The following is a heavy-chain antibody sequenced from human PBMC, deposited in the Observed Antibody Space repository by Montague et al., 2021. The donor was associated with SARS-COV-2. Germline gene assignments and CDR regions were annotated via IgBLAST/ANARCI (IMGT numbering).Heavy chain of an antibody. V-gene: IGHV4-59*01. J-gene: IGHJ3*02. CDR1: GGSIGAYY. CDR3: ARHGGNDAFDI. D-gene: IGHD4-23*01. Sequence: SETLSLTCTASGGSIGAYYWSWIRQPPGKGLEWIGYIDNSGSTNHNPSLESRVTMSVDTSKNQFSLKLDSVTAAATAVYYCARHGGNDAFDIWGRGTMVTVSS. CDR2: IDNSGST.